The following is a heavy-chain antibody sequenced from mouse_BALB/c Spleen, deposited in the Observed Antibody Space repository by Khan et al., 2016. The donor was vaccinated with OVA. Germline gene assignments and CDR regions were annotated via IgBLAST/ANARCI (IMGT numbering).Heavy chain of an antibody. J-gene: IGHJ3*01. CDR3: VRGGYGAFAY. Sequence: EVELVESGGGLVKPGGSLKLSCAASGFTFSDYYMYWVRQTPEKRLEWVATISDGGSYTSYSDSVKGRFTISRDNAKNNLYLQMSSLQSEDTAMYYCVRGGYGAFAYWGQGTLVTVSA. V-gene: IGHV5-4*02. D-gene: IGHD2-14*01. CDR2: ISDGGSYT. CDR1: GFTFSDYY.